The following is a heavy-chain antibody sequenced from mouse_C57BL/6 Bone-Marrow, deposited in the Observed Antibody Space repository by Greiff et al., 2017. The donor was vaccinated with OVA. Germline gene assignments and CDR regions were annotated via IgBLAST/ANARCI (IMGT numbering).Heavy chain of an antibody. CDR2: ILPSIGRT. J-gene: IGHJ1*03. D-gene: IGHD1-1*01. Sequence: QVQLQQSGSELRSPGSSVKLSCKDFDSEVFPIAYMSWVRQKPGHGFEWIGGILPSIGRTIYGEKFEDKATLDADTLSNTAYLELNSLTSEDAAIYDCARGWGGSSYCWYFDVWGTGTTVTVSS. CDR3: ARGWGGSSYCWYFDV. V-gene: IGHV15-2*01. CDR1: DSEVFPIAY.